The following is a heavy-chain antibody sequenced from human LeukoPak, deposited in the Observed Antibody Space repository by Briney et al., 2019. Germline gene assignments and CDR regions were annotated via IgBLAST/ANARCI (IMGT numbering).Heavy chain of an antibody. V-gene: IGHV3-48*01. CDR1: GVPFISYS. J-gene: IGHJ4*02. CDR2: IISSSSTI. Sequence: GGSLRLSCAASGVPFISYSMNWVRQAPGRGLEGVAYIISSSSTIYYADSVKGRFTISRDNAKNSLYLQMNSLRAEDTAVYYCAVLTLVEMATIPLDYWGQGTLVTVSS. D-gene: IGHD5-24*01. CDR3: AVLTLVEMATIPLDY.